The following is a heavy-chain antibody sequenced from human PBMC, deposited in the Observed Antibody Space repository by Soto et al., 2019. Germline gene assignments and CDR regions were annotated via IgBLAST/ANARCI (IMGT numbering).Heavy chain of an antibody. CDR3: AKKVIPAAMGYYYGLDV. CDR1: GFTFSSYA. D-gene: IGHD2-2*01. Sequence: GSLRLSCAASGFTFSSYAMSWARQAPGKGLEWVSAISGSGGSTYYADSVKGRFTISRDNSKNTLYLQMNSLRAEDTAVYYCAKKVIPAAMGYYYGLDVWGQGTTDIVSS. J-gene: IGHJ6*02. V-gene: IGHV3-23*01. CDR2: ISGSGGST.